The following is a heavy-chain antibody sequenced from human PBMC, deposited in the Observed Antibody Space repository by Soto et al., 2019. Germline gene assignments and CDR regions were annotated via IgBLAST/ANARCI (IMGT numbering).Heavy chain of an antibody. CDR1: GFTFSTYA. Sequence: GVSLRLSCAASGFTFSTYAMSWVRQAPGKGLEWVSAISVSGGSTYYADSVKGRFTISRDNSKNTLILQTNSLRAEDTAVYYCAKGSPIAAHYFYGMDVWGQGTTVTVSS. J-gene: IGHJ6*02. D-gene: IGHD6-13*01. CDR2: ISVSGGST. CDR3: AKGSPIAAHYFYGMDV. V-gene: IGHV3-23*01.